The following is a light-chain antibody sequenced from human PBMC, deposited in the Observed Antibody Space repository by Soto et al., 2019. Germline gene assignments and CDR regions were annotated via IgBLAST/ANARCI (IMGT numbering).Light chain of an antibody. CDR2: DAS. V-gene: IGKV3-20*01. CDR1: QSVASRN. Sequence: EIVLTQSPGTLSLSPGERATLSCRASQSVASRNLAWYQQKHGQAPRLLIYDASNRATGIPDRFSGSGSGADFTLTISRLEPEDFAVYYCQQYGTSPITFGQGTRLEIK. J-gene: IGKJ5*01. CDR3: QQYGTSPIT.